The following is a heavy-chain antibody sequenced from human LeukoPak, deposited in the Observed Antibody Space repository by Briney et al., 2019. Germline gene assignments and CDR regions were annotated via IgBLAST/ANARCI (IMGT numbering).Heavy chain of an antibody. Sequence: GESLKISCKGSGYSFTNYWIGWVRQMPGKGLEWMGIIYPGDSDTRYSPSFQGQVTISADKSINTAYLQWSSLKASYTAMYYCARSTTVVAFNWFDLWGQGTLVTVSS. V-gene: IGHV5-51*01. CDR3: ARSTTVVAFNWFDL. J-gene: IGHJ5*02. CDR2: IYPGDSDT. D-gene: IGHD4-23*01. CDR1: GYSFTNYW.